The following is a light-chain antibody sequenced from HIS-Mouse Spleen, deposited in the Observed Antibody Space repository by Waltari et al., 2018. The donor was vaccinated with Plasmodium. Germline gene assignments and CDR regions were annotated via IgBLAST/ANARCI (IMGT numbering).Light chain of an antibody. V-gene: IGKV3-15*01. Sequence: EIVMTQSPATPSVSPGERATPSCRARQSVSSNLAWYPQKPGQAPRLLIYGASTRATGIPARFSGSGSGTEFTLTISSLQSEDFAVYYCQQYNNWSFTFGPGTKVDIK. CDR3: QQYNNWSFT. CDR1: QSVSSN. CDR2: GAS. J-gene: IGKJ3*01.